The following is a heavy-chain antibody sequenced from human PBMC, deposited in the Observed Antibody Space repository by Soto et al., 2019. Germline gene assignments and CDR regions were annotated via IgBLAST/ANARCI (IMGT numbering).Heavy chain of an antibody. CDR2: ISSNGGST. D-gene: IGHD6-13*01. CDR1: GFTFSSYA. V-gene: IGHV3-64D*08. J-gene: IGHJ6*02. Sequence: GGSLRLSCSASGFTFSSYAMHWVRQAPGKGLEYVSAISSNGGSTYYADSVKGRFTISRDNSKNTLYLQMSSLRAEDTAVYYCARDKGAAGSGDYYYYYGMDVWGQGTTVTVSS. CDR3: ARDKGAAGSGDYYYYYGMDV.